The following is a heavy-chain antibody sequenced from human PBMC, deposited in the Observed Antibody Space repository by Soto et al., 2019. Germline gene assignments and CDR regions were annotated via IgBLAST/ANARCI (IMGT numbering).Heavy chain of an antibody. CDR1: GLTFSSYG. CDR3: ARDRGFSGYDLFDY. CDR2: IWYDGSNK. J-gene: IGHJ4*02. V-gene: IGHV3-33*01. Sequence: QVQLVESGGGVVQPGRSLRLSCAASGLTFSSYGMHWVRQAPGKGLEWVAVIWYDGSNKYYADSVKGRFTISRDNSKNTLYLQMNSLRAEDTAVYYCARDRGFSGYDLFDYWGQGTLVTVSS. D-gene: IGHD5-12*01.